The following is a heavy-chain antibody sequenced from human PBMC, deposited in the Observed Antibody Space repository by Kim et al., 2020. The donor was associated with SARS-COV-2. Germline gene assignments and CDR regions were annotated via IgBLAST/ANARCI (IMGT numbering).Heavy chain of an antibody. CDR3: ARDRGNWFDP. CDR2: IWYDGSRQ. Sequence: GGSLRLSCAASGFTFSRHGIHWVRQAPGKGLEWVAVIWYDGSRQYYEDSVKGRFTISRDNSENTVYLQMNSLRAEDTAVYYCARDRGNWFDPWGQGTLVTVSS. J-gene: IGHJ5*02. CDR1: GFTFSRHG. V-gene: IGHV3-33*01. D-gene: IGHD3-10*01.